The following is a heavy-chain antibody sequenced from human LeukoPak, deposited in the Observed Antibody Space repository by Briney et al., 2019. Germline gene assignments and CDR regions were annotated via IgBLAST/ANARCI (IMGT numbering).Heavy chain of an antibody. CDR1: GYTFTSYG. CDR3: ARESNPYDSSGYYSPTFDY. D-gene: IGHD3-22*01. J-gene: IGHJ4*02. CDR2: ISAYNGNA. Sequence: GASVKVSCKASGYTFTSYGISWVRQAPGQGLEWMGWISAYNGNANYAQKLQGRVTMTTDTSTSTAYMELRSLRSDDTAVYYCARESNPYDSSGYYSPTFDYWGQGTLVTVS. V-gene: IGHV1-18*01.